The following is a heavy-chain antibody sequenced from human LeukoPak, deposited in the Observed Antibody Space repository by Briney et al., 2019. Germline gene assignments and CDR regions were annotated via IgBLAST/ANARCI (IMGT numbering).Heavy chain of an antibody. J-gene: IGHJ4*02. CDR2: IYSGGTT. CDR3: ARAPSGWYFDS. Sequence: GGSLRLSCAASGFTVSNNYMSWVRQAPGRGLEWVSAIYSGGTTYYAGSVKGRFTISRDNSKNTLYLQMNSLRAEDTAVYYCARAPSGWYFDSWGQGTLVTVSS. CDR1: GFTVSNNY. V-gene: IGHV3-66*01. D-gene: IGHD6-19*01.